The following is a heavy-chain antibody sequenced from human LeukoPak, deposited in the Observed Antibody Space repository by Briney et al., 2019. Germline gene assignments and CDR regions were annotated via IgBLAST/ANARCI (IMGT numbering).Heavy chain of an antibody. J-gene: IGHJ2*01. V-gene: IGHV4-4*02. Sequence: PSGTLSLTCAVSGGSISSSNWWTWVRQPPGKGLGWIGEVYHSGSTNCNPSLKSRVTLSVDKSKNQFSLKLTSVTAADTAVYYCAGDRGRYFDLWGRGTLVTVSS. CDR1: GGSISSSNW. CDR2: VYHSGST. CDR3: AGDRGRYFDL.